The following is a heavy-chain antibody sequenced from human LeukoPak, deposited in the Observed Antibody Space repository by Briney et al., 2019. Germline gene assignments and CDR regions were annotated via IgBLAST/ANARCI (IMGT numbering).Heavy chain of an antibody. J-gene: IGHJ4*02. Sequence: PGGSLRLSCAASGFTFSSYSMNWVRQAPGKGLEWVSSISSSSSYIYYADSVKGRFTISRDNSKNTLYLQMNSLRVEDTAVYYCAKRMIVNDWGQGTMVTVSS. D-gene: IGHD3-22*01. CDR2: ISSSSSYI. V-gene: IGHV3-21*04. CDR1: GFTFSSYS. CDR3: AKRMIVND.